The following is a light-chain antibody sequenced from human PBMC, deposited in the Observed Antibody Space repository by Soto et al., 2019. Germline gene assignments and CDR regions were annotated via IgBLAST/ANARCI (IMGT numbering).Light chain of an antibody. CDR3: QSRDSSLSSSGV. Sequence: QSALTQPPSVSGAPGQRVTISCTGSSSNIGADFDVHWYQHLPGTAPKLLISHNNNRPSGVPDRFSGSKSGTSASLAITGLQADDEAVYYCQSRDSSLSSSGVFGGGTQLTVL. CDR2: HNN. V-gene: IGLV1-40*01. J-gene: IGLJ3*02. CDR1: SSNIGADFD.